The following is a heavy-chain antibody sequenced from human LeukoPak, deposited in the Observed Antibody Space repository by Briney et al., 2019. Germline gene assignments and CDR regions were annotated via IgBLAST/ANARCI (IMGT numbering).Heavy chain of an antibody. CDR1: AASIRHYY. D-gene: IGHD6-13*01. CDR2: IVPSGTT. V-gene: IGHV4-4*07. CDR3: AKEGAAPGPDFDY. J-gene: IGHJ4*02. Sequence: SETLSLTCTVSAASIRHYYWSWIRHPAGKGLEWIGRIVPSGTTNYNPSLKSRFTMSVDTSKNQFSLKVSSVTAADAAVYYCAKEGAAPGPDFDYWGQGTLVIVSS.